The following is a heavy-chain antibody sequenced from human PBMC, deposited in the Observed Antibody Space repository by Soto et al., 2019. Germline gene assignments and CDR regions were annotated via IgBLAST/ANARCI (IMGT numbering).Heavy chain of an antibody. CDR3: ARGLFVGDYSNYPPLH. CDR2: IYYSGST. Sequence: QVQLQESGPGLVKPSQTLSLTCTVSGGSISSGGYYWSWIRQHPGKGLEWIGYIYYSGSTYYNPSLKSRVTISVDTSKNQFSLKLSSVTAADTAVYYCARGLFVGDYSNYPPLHWGQGTLVTVSS. V-gene: IGHV4-31*03. D-gene: IGHD4-4*01. J-gene: IGHJ4*02. CDR1: GGSISSGGYY.